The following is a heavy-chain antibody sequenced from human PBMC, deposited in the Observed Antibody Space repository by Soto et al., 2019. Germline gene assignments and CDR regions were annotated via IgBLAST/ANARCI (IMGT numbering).Heavy chain of an antibody. CDR2: IWYDGSNK. D-gene: IGHD6-13*01. CDR1: GFTFSSYG. Sequence: PGGSLRLSCAASGFTFSSYGMHWVRQAPGKGLEWVAVIWYDGSNKYYADSVKGRFTISRDNSKNTLYLQMNSLRAEDTAVYYCARDTSSSWYSKGFDYWGQGTLVTVSS. V-gene: IGHV3-33*01. J-gene: IGHJ4*02. CDR3: ARDTSSSWYSKGFDY.